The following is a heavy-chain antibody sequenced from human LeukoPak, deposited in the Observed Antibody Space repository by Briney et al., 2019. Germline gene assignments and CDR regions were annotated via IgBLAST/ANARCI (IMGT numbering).Heavy chain of an antibody. CDR3: ARDQHSDYYYYGMDV. CDR1: GGSISSGSYY. D-gene: IGHD1-26*01. CDR2: IYTSGST. J-gene: IGHJ6*02. V-gene: IGHV4-61*02. Sequence: PSQTLSLTCTVSGGSISSGSYYWSWIRQPAGKGLEWIGRIYTSGSTNYNPSLKSRVTISVDTSKNQFSLKLSSVTAADTAVYYCARDQHSDYYYYGMDVWGQGTTVTVSS.